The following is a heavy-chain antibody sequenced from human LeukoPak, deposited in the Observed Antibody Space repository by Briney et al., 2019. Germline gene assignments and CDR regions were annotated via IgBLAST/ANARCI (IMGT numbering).Heavy chain of an antibody. J-gene: IGHJ4*02. Sequence: SETLSLTCAVSGGSIASNNWWTWVRQPPGKGLEWIGEIYHSGSTNYNPSLKSRVTISVDTSKNQFSLKLSSVTAADTAVYYCARVASTSTFDYWGQGTLVTVSS. CDR2: IYHSGST. D-gene: IGHD1-1*01. CDR1: GGSIASNNW. CDR3: ARVASTSTFDY. V-gene: IGHV4-4*02.